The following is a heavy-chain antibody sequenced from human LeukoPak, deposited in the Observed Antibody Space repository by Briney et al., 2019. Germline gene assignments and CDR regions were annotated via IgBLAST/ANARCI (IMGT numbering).Heavy chain of an antibody. V-gene: IGHV1-8*01. Sequence: ASVKVSCKPSGYTFTIYDLNWVRQATGQGLEWMGWVNPNSGNTGYAQKFQGRVTMTMDPSISTAYMELSSLRSEDTAVYYCARRSDDYDSSAYYHWGQGTLVTVSS. CDR3: ARRSDDYDSSAYYH. CDR2: VNPNSGNT. D-gene: IGHD3-22*01. CDR1: GYTFTIYD. J-gene: IGHJ4*02.